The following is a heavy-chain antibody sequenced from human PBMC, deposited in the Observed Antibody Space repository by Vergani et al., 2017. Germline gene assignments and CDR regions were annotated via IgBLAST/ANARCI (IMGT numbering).Heavy chain of an antibody. CDR2: ISYDGNKK. V-gene: IGHV3-30*03. J-gene: IGHJ6*03. CDR1: GFPFSDYG. Sequence: QVQVVEAGGGEVQPGRSLRLSCSAAGFPFSDYGVHWVRQAPGKGLEWVSVISYDGNKKKYADSVKGRFTISRDNSKNTLYLEMNALRAEDTAVYYCARDFLTRVTTLDYYYMGVWGKGTTVTVSS. D-gene: IGHD1-1*01. CDR3: ARDFLTRVTTLDYYYMGV.